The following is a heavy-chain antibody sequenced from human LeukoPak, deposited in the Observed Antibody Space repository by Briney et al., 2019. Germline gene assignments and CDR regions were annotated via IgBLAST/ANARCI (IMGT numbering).Heavy chain of an antibody. D-gene: IGHD4-11*01. CDR3: ARVARHDYTYYPGGNYFDY. J-gene: IGHJ4*02. Sequence: SSETLSLTCAVYGGSFSGYYRSWIRQPPGKGLEWIGEINHSGSTNYNPSLKSRVNISVDTSKNQFYLKVSSVTAADTAVYYCARVARHDYTYYPGGNYFDYWGQGTLVTVSS. CDR1: GGSFSGYY. CDR2: INHSGST. V-gene: IGHV4-34*01.